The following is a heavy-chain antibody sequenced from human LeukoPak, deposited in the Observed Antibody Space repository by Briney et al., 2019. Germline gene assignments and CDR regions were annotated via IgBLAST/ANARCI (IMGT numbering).Heavy chain of an antibody. CDR2: MSGSRGDT. CDR1: GFTFSSYA. CDR3: AKAGITSTWIRLWLLDY. D-gene: IGHD5-18*01. V-gene: IGHV3-23*01. J-gene: IGHJ4*02. Sequence: PGGSLRLSCAASGFTFSSYAMSWVRQAPGKGLEWVSAMSGSRGDTYYADSVKGRFTISRDNSKNTLYLQMNSLRAEDTAVYYCAKAGITSTWIRLWLLDYWGQGTLVTVSS.